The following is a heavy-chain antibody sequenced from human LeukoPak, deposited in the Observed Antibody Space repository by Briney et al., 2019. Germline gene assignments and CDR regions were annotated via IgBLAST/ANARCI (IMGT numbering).Heavy chain of an antibody. D-gene: IGHD3-10*01. J-gene: IGHJ5*02. CDR1: GGSVSTIDYY. V-gene: IGHV4-39*07. Sequence: PPETLSLTCTVSGGSVSTIDYYWGWIRQPPGKGLEWIGEINHTGNSNYNPSLKTRVTISVDTSKNQFSLKMNSVTAADTAVYYCARARWRKVRGVAHNWFDPWGQGTLVTVSS. CDR2: INHTGNS. CDR3: ARARWRKVRGVAHNWFDP.